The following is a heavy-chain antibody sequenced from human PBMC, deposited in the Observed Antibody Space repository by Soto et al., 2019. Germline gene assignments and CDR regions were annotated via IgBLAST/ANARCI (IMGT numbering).Heavy chain of an antibody. J-gene: IGHJ4*02. CDR3: AKDWGRGYGDYDDY. V-gene: IGHV3-30*18. CDR1: GFTFSSYG. CDR2: ISYDGSNK. Sequence: QVQLVESGGGVVQPGRSLRLSCAASGFTFSSYGMHWVRQAPGKGLEWVAVISYDGSNKYYADSVKGRFTISRDNSKNTLYLQMNSLRAEDTAVYYCAKDWGRGYGDYDDYWGQGTLVTVSS. D-gene: IGHD3-16*01.